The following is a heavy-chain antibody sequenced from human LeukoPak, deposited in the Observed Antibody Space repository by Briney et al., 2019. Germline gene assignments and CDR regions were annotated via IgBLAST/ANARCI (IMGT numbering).Heavy chain of an antibody. CDR3: ARGGRRLNGDYLDY. Sequence: SVKVSCKASGGTFSSYAVSWVRQAPGQGLEWMGRIIPIFGTANYAQKFQGRVTITTDESTSTAYMELSSLRPEHTAVYYCARGGRRLNGDYLDYWGQGTLVTVSS. CDR1: GGTFSSYA. D-gene: IGHD4-17*01. J-gene: IGHJ4*02. CDR2: IIPIFGTA. V-gene: IGHV1-69*05.